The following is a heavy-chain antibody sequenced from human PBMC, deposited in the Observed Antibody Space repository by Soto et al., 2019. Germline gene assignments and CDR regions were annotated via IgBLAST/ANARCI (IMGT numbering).Heavy chain of an antibody. CDR3: ARATAHLIYPLHLYYFDS. V-gene: IGHV3-23*01. CDR2: ISGSGGRT. D-gene: IGHD2-2*01. CDR1: GFTFSNYA. J-gene: IGHJ4*02. Sequence: EVQLLESGGGLEQPGGSLRLSCVASGFTFSNYAMSWVRQAPGKGLEWVSAISGSGGRTYYADSVKGRFTISRDNPQNMVYLQMNSLRAEDTAVYFCARATAHLIYPLHLYYFDSWGQGTLVTVSS.